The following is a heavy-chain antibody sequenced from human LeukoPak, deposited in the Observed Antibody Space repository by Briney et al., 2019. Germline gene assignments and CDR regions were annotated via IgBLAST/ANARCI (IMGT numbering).Heavy chain of an antibody. D-gene: IGHD3-10*01. CDR3: ARRWYCGSGSRNWFDP. Sequence: SQTLSLTCSVSGGSISSSNYYWSWIRQPAGKGLEWIGRIYTSESTNYNPSLKSRVTISVDTSRNQFSLKLSSVTAADTAVYYCARRWYCGSGSRNWFDPWGQGTLVTVSS. CDR2: IYTSEST. J-gene: IGHJ5*02. V-gene: IGHV4-61*02. CDR1: GGSISSSNYY.